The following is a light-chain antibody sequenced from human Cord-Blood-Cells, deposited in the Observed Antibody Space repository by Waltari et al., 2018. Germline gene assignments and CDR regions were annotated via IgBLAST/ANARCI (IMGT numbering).Light chain of an antibody. CDR1: SSDVGGYNY. CDR3: SSYTSSSTL. J-gene: IGLJ3*02. V-gene: IGLV2-14*01. CDR2: DVS. Sequence: QSALTQPASVSGSPGQSITISCTGTSSDVGGYNYVSWYQQHPGKAPKLMIYDVSKRTSGGSNRLYGSKSGNTAALTISGLQAEDEADYYCSSYTSSSTLFGGGTKLTVL.